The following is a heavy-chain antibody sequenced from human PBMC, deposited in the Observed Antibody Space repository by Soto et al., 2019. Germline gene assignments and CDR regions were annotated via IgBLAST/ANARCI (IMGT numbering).Heavy chain of an antibody. CDR3: ATTRGLAVGGSFDY. CDR1: GGSITRRGSY. Sequence: KPSETLSLTCIVSGGSITRRGSYWAWIRQPPGKGLEWVGTFYDGNTYHNPSLRSRITIAVDTSKNQFSLKLNSVAAADTAFYYCATTRGLAVGGSFDYWGQGMLVTVSS. V-gene: IGHV4-39*01. CDR2: FYDGNT. J-gene: IGHJ4*02. D-gene: IGHD3-10*01.